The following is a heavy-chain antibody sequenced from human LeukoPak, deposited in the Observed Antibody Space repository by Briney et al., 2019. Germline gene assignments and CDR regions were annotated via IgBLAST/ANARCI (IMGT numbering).Heavy chain of an antibody. D-gene: IGHD1-26*01. CDR3: ARPSGSYFMWFDP. V-gene: IGHV1-3*01. CDR1: GYTFTSYA. CDR2: INAGNGNT. Sequence: GASVKVSFTASGYTFTSYAMHWVRQAPGQRLEWMGWINAGNGNTKYSQKFQGRVTITRDASASTAYMELSSLRSEDTAVYYCARPSGSYFMWFDPWGQGTLVTVSS. J-gene: IGHJ5*02.